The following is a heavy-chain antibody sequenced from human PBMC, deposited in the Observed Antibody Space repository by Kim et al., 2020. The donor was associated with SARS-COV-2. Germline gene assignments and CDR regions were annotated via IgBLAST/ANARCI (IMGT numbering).Heavy chain of an antibody. Sequence: GGSLRLSCAATGFTISRNYMSWVRQAPGKGLEWVSMFYSGGNTYYAESVKGRFTISRDDIMNTLHLEMNDLRSDDAGVYYCARGSTYFSFDRWGQGTLVTLSS. J-gene: IGHJ4*02. CDR1: GFTISRNY. V-gene: IGHV3-53*01. D-gene: IGHD3-10*01. CDR3: ARGSTYFSFDR. CDR2: FYSGGNT.